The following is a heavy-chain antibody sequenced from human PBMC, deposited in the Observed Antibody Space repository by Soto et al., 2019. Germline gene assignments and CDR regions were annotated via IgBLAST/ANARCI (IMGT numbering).Heavy chain of an antibody. CDR3: ARDRGSGYSYGYFDY. V-gene: IGHV1-69*01. Sequence: KPGSXVKXSXKXXGGTFSSXAISXXXQAPGQGLXXIGGIIPIFGTANYAQKFQGRVTITADESTSTAYMELSSLRSEDTAVYYCARDRGSGYSYGYFDYWGQGTLVTVSS. CDR1: GGTFSSXA. J-gene: IGHJ4*02. D-gene: IGHD5-18*01. CDR2: IIPIFGTA.